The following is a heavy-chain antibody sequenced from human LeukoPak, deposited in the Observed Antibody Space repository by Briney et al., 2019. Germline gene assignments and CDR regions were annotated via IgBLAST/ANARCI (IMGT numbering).Heavy chain of an antibody. Sequence: PGGSLRLSCAASGFTFSNAWMNWVRQAPGKGLEWVSYISSSGSAIDYADSVKGRFTISRDNAKNSLYLQMNSLKAEDTGVYYCARLGSSWNNFDYWGQGTLVTVSS. CDR3: ARLGSSWNNFDY. CDR2: ISSSGSAI. D-gene: IGHD6-13*01. V-gene: IGHV3-48*04. J-gene: IGHJ4*02. CDR1: GFTFSNAW.